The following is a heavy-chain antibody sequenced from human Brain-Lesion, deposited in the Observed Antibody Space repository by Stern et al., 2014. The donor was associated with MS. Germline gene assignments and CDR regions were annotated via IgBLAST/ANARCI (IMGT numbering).Heavy chain of an antibody. D-gene: IGHD1-14*01. V-gene: IGHV4-4*02. CDR3: ARELPDLNAFDI. CDR2: IYHSGGT. CDR1: GGSISSSNW. Sequence: MQLVESGPGLVKPSGTLSLTCAVSGGSISSSNWWSWVRQSPGKGLEWIGEIYHSGGTKYSPSFESRVIISVDKSKNQFPLKLSYVTAADTAVYYCARELPDLNAFDIWGQGTMVTVSS. J-gene: IGHJ3*02.